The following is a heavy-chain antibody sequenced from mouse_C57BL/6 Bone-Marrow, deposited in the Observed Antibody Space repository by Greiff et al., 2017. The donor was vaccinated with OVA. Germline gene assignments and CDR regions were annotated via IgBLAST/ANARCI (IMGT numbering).Heavy chain of an antibody. CDR2: INYDGSST. Sequence: EVMLVESEGGLVQPGSSMKLSCTASGFTFSDYYMAWVRQVPEKGLEWVANINYDGSSTYYLDSLKSRFIISRDNAKNILYLQMSSLKSEDTATYYCARERDDYEGAMDYWGQGTSVTVSS. D-gene: IGHD2-4*01. J-gene: IGHJ4*01. CDR3: ARERDDYEGAMDY. V-gene: IGHV5-16*01. CDR1: GFTFSDYY.